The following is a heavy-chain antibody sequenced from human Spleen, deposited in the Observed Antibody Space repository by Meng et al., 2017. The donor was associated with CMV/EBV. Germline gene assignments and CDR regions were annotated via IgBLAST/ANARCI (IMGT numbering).Heavy chain of an antibody. D-gene: IGHD4-11*01. CDR3: AREGTTKISAAIDS. J-gene: IGHJ4*02. CDR2: IHHSGVT. CDR1: GGSVSSGSYY. Sequence: SGGSVSSGSYYWSWIRQHPGKGLEWIGYIHHSGVTYYNPSLKSRAFISIDTSKNHFSLNLSSVTDADTAVYYCAREGTTKISAAIDSWGQGTLVTVSS. V-gene: IGHV4-31*02.